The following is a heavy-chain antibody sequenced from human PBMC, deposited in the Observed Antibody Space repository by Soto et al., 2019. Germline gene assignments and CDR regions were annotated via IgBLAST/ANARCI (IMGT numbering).Heavy chain of an antibody. V-gene: IGHV4-34*01. J-gene: IGHJ4*02. CDR1: GGSFSGYY. CDR3: ARGRPGYSSSWYLTYFDY. CDR2: INHSGST. D-gene: IGHD6-13*01. Sequence: PSETLSLTCAVYGGSFSGYYWSWIRQPPGKGLEWIGEINHSGSTNYNPSLKSRVTISVDTSKNQFSLKLSSVTAADTAVYYCARGRPGYSSSWYLTYFDYWGQGTLVTVSS.